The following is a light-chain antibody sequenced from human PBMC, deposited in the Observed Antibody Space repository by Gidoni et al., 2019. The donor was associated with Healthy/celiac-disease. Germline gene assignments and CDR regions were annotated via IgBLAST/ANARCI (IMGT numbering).Light chain of an antibody. Sequence: DIQMTQSPSSLSASVGDRVTITCRASQSISSYLNWYQQKPGKAPKLLIYAASSLQSGVPSRLSGSGSGTDFTLTISSVQPEDFATYYCQQSYSTPLTFGGXTKVEIK. V-gene: IGKV1-39*01. CDR3: QQSYSTPLT. J-gene: IGKJ4*01. CDR1: QSISSY. CDR2: AAS.